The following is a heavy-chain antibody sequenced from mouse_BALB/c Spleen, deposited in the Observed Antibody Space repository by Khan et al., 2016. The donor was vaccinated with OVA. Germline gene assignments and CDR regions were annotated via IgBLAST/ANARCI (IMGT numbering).Heavy chain of an antibody. V-gene: IGHV1S135*01. Sequence: LQLVQSGPELMKPGASVKISCKASGYSFSTYYIHWVTRSHGKTLEWIGYIDPFNGGATYNQKFKGKATLTVDKSSSTAYMHLTSLTSEDSAVYYCARHGSTSWFAYWGQGTLVTVSA. CDR3: ARHGSTSWFAY. D-gene: IGHD1-1*01. CDR1: GYSFSTYY. J-gene: IGHJ3*01. CDR2: IDPFNGGA.